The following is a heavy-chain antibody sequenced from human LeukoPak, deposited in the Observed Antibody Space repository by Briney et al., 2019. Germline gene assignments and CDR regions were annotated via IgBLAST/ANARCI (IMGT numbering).Heavy chain of an antibody. CDR1: GGSISSSSYY. V-gene: IGHV4-39*01. CDR2: IYYSGST. CDR3: ASQPRGAEVTYYYYGMGV. J-gene: IGHJ6*02. D-gene: IGHD5-18*01. Sequence: SETLSLTCTVSGGSISSSSYYWGWIRQPPGKGLEWIASIYYSGSTYYNPSLEGRVTISVDASKNQFSLKLNSVTAADTAVYYCASQPRGAEVTYYYYGMGVWGQGTTVTVSS.